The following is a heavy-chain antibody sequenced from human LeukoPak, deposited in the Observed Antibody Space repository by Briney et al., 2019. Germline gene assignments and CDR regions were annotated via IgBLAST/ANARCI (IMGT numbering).Heavy chain of an antibody. CDR3: ARVGTTGTTRRHWFDP. J-gene: IGHJ5*02. V-gene: IGHV1-8*01. CDR2: MNPNSGNT. CDR1: GYTFTSYD. D-gene: IGHD1-7*01. Sequence: ASVKVSCKASGYTFTSYDINWVRQATGQGLEWMGWMNPNSGNTGYAQKFQGRVTMTRNTSISTAYMELSSLRSEDTAVYYCARVGTTGTTRRHWFDPWGQGTLVTASS.